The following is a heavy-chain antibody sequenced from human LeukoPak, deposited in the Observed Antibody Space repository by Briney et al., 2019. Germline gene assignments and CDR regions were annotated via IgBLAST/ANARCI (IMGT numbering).Heavy chain of an antibody. CDR3: AKPLGGSYLFDR. V-gene: IGHV3-23*01. Sequence: GGSLRLSCAASGFTFSSYAMSWVRQAPGKGLEWVSTIEVGGAITHYAASVKGRFTISRDTSKKILYLQMDSLRPEDTAVYYCAKPLGGSYLFDRWGQGTLVTVSS. J-gene: IGHJ4*02. CDR1: GFTFSSYA. CDR2: IEVGGAIT. D-gene: IGHD1-26*01.